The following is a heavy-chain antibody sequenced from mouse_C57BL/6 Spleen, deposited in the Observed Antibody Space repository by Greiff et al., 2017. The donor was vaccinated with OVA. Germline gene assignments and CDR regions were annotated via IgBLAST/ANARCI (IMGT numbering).Heavy chain of an antibody. Sequence: VQLQQSGPGLVQPSQSLSITCTVSGFSLTSYGVHWVRQPPGKGLEWLGVIWSGGSTDYNAAFISRLSSSKDNTKSQVFFKMNRLQADDTAIYYCAKGGNSYAMDYWGQGTSVTVSS. J-gene: IGHJ4*01. D-gene: IGHD2-14*01. CDR2: IWSGGST. CDR3: AKGGNSYAMDY. CDR1: GFSLTSYG. V-gene: IGHV2-4*01.